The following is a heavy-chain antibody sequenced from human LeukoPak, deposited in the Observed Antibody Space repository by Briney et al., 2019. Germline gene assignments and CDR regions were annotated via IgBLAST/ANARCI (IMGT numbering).Heavy chain of an antibody. CDR3: ARLLLVRSRFDP. D-gene: IGHD3-10*01. J-gene: IGHJ5*02. CDR1: DGSIYSDF. CDR2: IYASGST. Sequence: SETLSLTCTVPDGSIYSDFWSWVRQPAGEGLEYIGRIYASGSTNYNPSLKSRVTMSVDTSKNQFSLKLTSVTAADTAVYYCARLLLVRSRFDPWGQGTLVTVSS. V-gene: IGHV4-4*07.